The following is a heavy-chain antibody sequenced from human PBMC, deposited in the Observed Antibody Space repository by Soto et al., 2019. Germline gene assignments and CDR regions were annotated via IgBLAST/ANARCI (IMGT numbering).Heavy chain of an antibody. V-gene: IGHV1-69*13. CDR2: IIPIFGKA. J-gene: IGHJ6*02. Sequence: GASVKVSCKASGGTFSSYAISWVRQAPGQGLEWMGGIIPIFGKANYAQKFQGRVTITADESTSTAYMELSSLRSEDTAVYYCARGRSITGTRGLYYYYGMDGWGQGTTVTVS. CDR1: GGTFSSYA. D-gene: IGHD1-7*01. CDR3: ARGRSITGTRGLYYYYGMDG.